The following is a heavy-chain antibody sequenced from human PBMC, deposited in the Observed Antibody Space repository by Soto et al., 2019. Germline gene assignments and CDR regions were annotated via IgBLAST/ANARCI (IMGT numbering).Heavy chain of an antibody. Sequence: EVQLVESGGGLVQPGGSLRLSCAASGFTFSNFWMTWVRQAPGKGLEWVANIKHDGSEEYYVDSVKGRFTISRDNAKNSLYLQMDSLRVEDTAVYYCARKSGTFSLDYWGQGALVTVSS. V-gene: IGHV3-7*01. CDR3: ARKSGTFSLDY. CDR2: IKHDGSEE. CDR1: GFTFSNFW. J-gene: IGHJ4*02. D-gene: IGHD3-10*01.